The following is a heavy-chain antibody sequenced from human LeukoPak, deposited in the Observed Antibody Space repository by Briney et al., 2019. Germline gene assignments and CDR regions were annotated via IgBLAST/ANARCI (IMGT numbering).Heavy chain of an antibody. CDR3: ARQKQIQVDP. Sequence: SETLSLTCAVFRGSFSGYYWSWIRQPPGKGLEWIGEINHSGSTNYNPSLKSRVTISIDTSKMQFSLKLSSLTAADTAVYYCARQKQIQVDPWGQGTLVSVSS. J-gene: IGHJ5*02. D-gene: IGHD1/OR15-1a*01. V-gene: IGHV4-34*01. CDR1: RGSFSGYY. CDR2: INHSGST.